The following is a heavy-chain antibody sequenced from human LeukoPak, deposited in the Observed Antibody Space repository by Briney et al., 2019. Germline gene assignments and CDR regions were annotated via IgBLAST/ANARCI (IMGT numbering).Heavy chain of an antibody. V-gene: IGHV5-51*01. CDR3: ARQCCGSYYPMDV. Sequence: GESLKISCMGSGYTFSTSWIGWVRQMPGKGLEWMGIIWPADSDTRYSPSFQGQVTISADKSISTAYLQWSSLKASDTAIYYCARQCCGSYYPMDVWGKGTTVTVSS. CDR2: IWPADSDT. J-gene: IGHJ6*03. CDR1: GYTFSTSW. D-gene: IGHD1-26*01.